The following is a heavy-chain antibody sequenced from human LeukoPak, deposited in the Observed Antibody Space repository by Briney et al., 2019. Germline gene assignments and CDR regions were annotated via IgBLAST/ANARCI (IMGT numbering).Heavy chain of an antibody. D-gene: IGHD2-2*01. J-gene: IGHJ6*02. CDR2: ISSNGVST. CDR1: GFTFSSYA. Sequence: GGSLRLSCAASGFTFSSYAKHWVRQAQGQGLDYDSAISSNGVSTYYANSVKSRFTISRDNSKNTLYLQMGSLRAEDMAVYYCARVMDQLPPRYYGMDVWGQGTTVTVSS. V-gene: IGHV3-64*01. CDR3: ARVMDQLPPRYYGMDV.